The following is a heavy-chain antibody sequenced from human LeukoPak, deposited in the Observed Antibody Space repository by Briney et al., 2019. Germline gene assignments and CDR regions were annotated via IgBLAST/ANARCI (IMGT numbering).Heavy chain of an antibody. D-gene: IGHD1-1*01. CDR1: GFTFTNYW. J-gene: IGHJ4*02. CDR3: ARHTLWRFDY. Sequence: GGSLRLSCAAYGFTFTNYWLTWVRQAPGKGLEWVADINQDGGTEYYVDSMKGRFTISRDNAKNLVYLQINSLRAEDTAVYFCARHTLWRFDYWGQGALVTVSS. CDR2: INQDGGTE. V-gene: IGHV3-7*01.